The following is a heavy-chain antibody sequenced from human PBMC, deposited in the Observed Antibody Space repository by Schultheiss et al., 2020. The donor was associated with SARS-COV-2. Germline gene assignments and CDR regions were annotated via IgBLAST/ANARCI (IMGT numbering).Heavy chain of an antibody. CDR2: IYYSGST. D-gene: IGHD2-15*01. CDR1: GGSISSGGYY. CDR3: VRRRSATTSHYEGNWLDP. Sequence: SETLSLTCTVSGGSISSGGYYWSWIRQHPGKGLEWIGYIYYSGSTYYNPSLKSRVTLSIDTSKTQFSLDLISVTAADTAVYYCVRRRSATTSHYEGNWLDPWGQGTLVTVSS. J-gene: IGHJ5*02. V-gene: IGHV4-31*03.